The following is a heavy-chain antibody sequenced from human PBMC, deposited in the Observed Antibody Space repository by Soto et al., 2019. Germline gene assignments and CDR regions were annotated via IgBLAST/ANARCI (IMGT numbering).Heavy chain of an antibody. V-gene: IGHV4-59*08. J-gene: IGHJ6*02. CDR1: GASVSSCY. CDR2: IFYSGGT. Sequence: SGTLSLTCTMTGASVSSCYCRGLWQRPTKGLQRRAYIFYSGGTDYNPSLKSRVTISVDTSKNQFSLKLSSVNAADTAVYYCARSFPPPLVVPAARTHYYYYGMDVWGQGTTVTVSS. D-gene: IGHD2-2*01. CDR3: ARSFPPPLVVPAARTHYYYYGMDV.